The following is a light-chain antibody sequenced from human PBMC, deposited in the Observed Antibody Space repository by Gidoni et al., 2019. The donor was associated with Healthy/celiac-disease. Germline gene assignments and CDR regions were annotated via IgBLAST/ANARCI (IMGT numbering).Light chain of an antibody. CDR1: QSVSSY. CDR3: QQRSNWPRGVT. CDR2: DAS. J-gene: IGKJ5*01. Sequence: EIVLTQSPATLSLSPGERATLSCRASQSVSSYLAWYQQTPGQAPRLPIYDASNRATGIPARFSGSGSGTDFTLTISSLEPEDFAVYYCQQRSNWPRGVTFGQGTRLEIK. V-gene: IGKV3-11*01.